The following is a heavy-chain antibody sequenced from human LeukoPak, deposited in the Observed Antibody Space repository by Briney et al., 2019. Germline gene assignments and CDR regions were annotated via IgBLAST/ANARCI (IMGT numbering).Heavy chain of an antibody. CDR3: ARDRGARYYDY. CDR1: GFTFSNYG. CDR2: ISYDGSNK. J-gene: IGHJ4*02. V-gene: IGHV3-33*05. Sequence: PGGSLRLSCAAAGFTFSNYGMHWVRQAPGKGLEWVAVISYDGSNKYYADSVKGRFTISRDNSKNTLYLQMNSLRDEDTAVYYCARDRGARYYDYWGQGTQVSVSS. D-gene: IGHD3-10*01.